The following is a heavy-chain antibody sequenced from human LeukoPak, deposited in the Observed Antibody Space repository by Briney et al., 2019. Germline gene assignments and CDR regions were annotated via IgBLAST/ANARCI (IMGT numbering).Heavy chain of an antibody. CDR3: ARTTNWNYYDFDY. Sequence: GGSLRLSCAASGFTFSSYAMHWVRQAPGKGLEWVAVISYDGSNKYYADSVKGRFTISRDNSKNTLYLQMNSLRAEDTAVYYCARTTNWNYYDFDYWGQGTLVTVSS. D-gene: IGHD1-7*01. CDR2: ISYDGSNK. J-gene: IGHJ4*02. CDR1: GFTFSSYA. V-gene: IGHV3-30-3*01.